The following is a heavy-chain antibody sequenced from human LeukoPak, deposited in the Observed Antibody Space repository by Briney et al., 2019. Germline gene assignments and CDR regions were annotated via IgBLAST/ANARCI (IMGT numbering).Heavy chain of an antibody. CDR3: AKDNQRGGFQH. J-gene: IGHJ1*01. V-gene: IGHV3-43*02. Sequence: GGSLRLSCAASGVSFDDNAVYWVRQAPGKGLEWVSLISGDGANTYYADSVKGRFNISRDNSKRSLYLQMNSLRSEDSALYYCAKDNQRGGFQHWGQGTLVTVSS. CDR1: GVSFDDNA. CDR2: ISGDGANT. D-gene: IGHD3-16*01.